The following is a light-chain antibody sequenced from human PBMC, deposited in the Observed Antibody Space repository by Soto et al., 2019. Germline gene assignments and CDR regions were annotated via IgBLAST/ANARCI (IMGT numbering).Light chain of an antibody. CDR3: QQYGSSGT. V-gene: IGKV3-20*01. J-gene: IGKJ1*01. Sequence: EIVLTQSPGTLSLSPGKRATLSCRASQSISISYLAWYQQRPGQAPRILIYGASNRATGIPDRFSGSGSGTDFTLTISRLEPEDFAVYYCQQYGSSGTFGKGTKVDIK. CDR2: GAS. CDR1: QSISISY.